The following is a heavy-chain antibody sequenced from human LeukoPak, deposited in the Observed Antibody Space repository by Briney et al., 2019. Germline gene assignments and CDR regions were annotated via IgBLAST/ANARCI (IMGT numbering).Heavy chain of an antibody. V-gene: IGHV1-2*02. J-gene: IGHJ4*02. D-gene: IGHD3-10*01. CDR3: ARDFRRWFGELLDY. Sequence: ASVKVSCKASGYTFTGYYMHWVRQAPGQGLEWMGWINPNSGGTNYAQKFQGRDTMTRDTSISTAYMELSRLRSDDTAVYYCARDFRRWFGELLDYWGQGTLVTVSS. CDR2: INPNSGGT. CDR1: GYTFTGYY.